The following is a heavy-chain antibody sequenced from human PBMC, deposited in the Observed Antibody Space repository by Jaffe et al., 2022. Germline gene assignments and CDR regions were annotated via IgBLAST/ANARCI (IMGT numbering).Heavy chain of an antibody. Sequence: QVQLQESGPGLVKPSETLSLTCAVSGYSISSGYYWGWIRQPPGKGLEWIGSIYHSGSTYYNPSLKSRVTISVDTSKNQFSLKLSSVTAADTAVYYCARQYYDILTDTGWGFDYWGQGTLVTVSS. CDR3: ARQYYDILTDTGWGFDY. CDR1: GYSISSGYY. V-gene: IGHV4-38-2*01. J-gene: IGHJ4*02. CDR2: IYHSGST. D-gene: IGHD3-9*01.